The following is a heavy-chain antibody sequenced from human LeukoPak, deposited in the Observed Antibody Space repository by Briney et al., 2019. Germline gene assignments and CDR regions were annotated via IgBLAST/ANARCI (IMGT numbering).Heavy chain of an antibody. V-gene: IGHV3-11*04. D-gene: IGHD6-13*01. CDR3: ARDQSSSWYYYYYYMDV. Sequence: PGGSLRLSCAASGFTFSDYYMSWIRQAPGKGLEWVSYISSSGSTIYYADSVKGRFTISRDNAKNSLYLQMNSLRAEDTAVYYCARDQSSSWYYYYYYMDVWGKGTTVTVSS. CDR1: GFTFSDYY. CDR2: ISSSGSTI. J-gene: IGHJ6*03.